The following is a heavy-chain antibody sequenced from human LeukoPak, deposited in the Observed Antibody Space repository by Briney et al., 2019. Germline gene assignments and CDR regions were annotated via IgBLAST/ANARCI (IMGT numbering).Heavy chain of an antibody. V-gene: IGHV3-21*01. D-gene: IGHD2-2*01. J-gene: IGHJ5*02. Sequence: GGSLRLSXAASGFTFSSYSMNWVRQAPGKGLEWVSSISSSSSYIYYADSVKGRFTISRDNAKNSLYLQMNSLRAEDTAVYYCARENIVVVPAVYNWFDPWGQGTLVTVSS. CDR2: ISSSSSYI. CDR1: GFTFSSYS. CDR3: ARENIVVVPAVYNWFDP.